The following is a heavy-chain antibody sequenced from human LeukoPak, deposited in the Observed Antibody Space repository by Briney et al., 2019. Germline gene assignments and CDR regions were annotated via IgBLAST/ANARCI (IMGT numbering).Heavy chain of an antibody. J-gene: IGHJ4*02. CDR1: GFTFSDYY. Sequence: GGSLRLSCAASGFTFSDYYMSWIRQAPGKGLEWVSYISSSGSTIYYADSVKGRFTISRDNSKNTLYLQMNSLRAEDTAVYYCAKESPYGDYEYWGQGTLVTVSS. CDR2: ISSSGSTI. CDR3: AKESPYGDYEY. V-gene: IGHV3-11*01. D-gene: IGHD4-17*01.